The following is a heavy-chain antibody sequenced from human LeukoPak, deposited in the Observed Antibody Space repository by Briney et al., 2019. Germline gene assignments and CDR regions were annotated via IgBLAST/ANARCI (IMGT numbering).Heavy chain of an antibody. CDR2: IHYDGARS. CDR1: GFTFSGYG. D-gene: IGHD3-22*01. CDR3: ARDIWGYYDSSGYSNWFDP. Sequence: GGSLRLSCAASGFTFSGYGMHWVRQAPGKGLEWVAFIHYDGARSYYADSVKGRFTISRDNSRNTLYLHMNSLRAEDTAVYYCARDIWGYYDSSGYSNWFDPWGQGTLVTVSS. J-gene: IGHJ5*02. V-gene: IGHV3-30*02.